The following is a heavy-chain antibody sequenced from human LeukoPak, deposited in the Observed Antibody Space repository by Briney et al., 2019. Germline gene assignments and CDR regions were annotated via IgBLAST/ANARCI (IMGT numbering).Heavy chain of an antibody. D-gene: IGHD1-26*01. Sequence: GGSLRLSCAASGFSFRNYAMHWVRQAPGKGLEWVAVIAHDETHIYYADSVRGRFTISRDNSRNNLDLQMNSLRVEDTAVYYCARDPIVAAPDYFDHWGQGTPVIVSS. CDR2: IAHDETHI. CDR3: ARDPIVAAPDYFDH. CDR1: GFSFRNYA. V-gene: IGHV3-30-3*01. J-gene: IGHJ4*02.